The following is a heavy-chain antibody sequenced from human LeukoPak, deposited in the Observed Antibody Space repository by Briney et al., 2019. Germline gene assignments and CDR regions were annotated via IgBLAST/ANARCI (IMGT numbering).Heavy chain of an antibody. CDR1: GFTFSSYA. CDR2: ISGSGGSGGT. D-gene: IGHD6-13*01. CDR3: AKEGYSSSWYLHFDY. J-gene: IGHJ4*02. V-gene: IGHV3-23*01. Sequence: GGSLRLSCAASGFTFSSYAMTWVRQAPGKGLEWVSTISGSGGSGGTYYADSVKGRFTISRDNSKNTLFLQMNSLRAEVTALYYCAKEGYSSSWYLHFDYWGQGTLVTVSS.